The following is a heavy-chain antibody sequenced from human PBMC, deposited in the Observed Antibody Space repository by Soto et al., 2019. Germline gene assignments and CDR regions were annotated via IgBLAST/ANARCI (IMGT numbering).Heavy chain of an antibody. J-gene: IGHJ3*02. D-gene: IGHD3-10*01. Sequence: SETLSLTCAVYGGSFSGYYWSWIRQPPGKGLEWIGEINHSGSTNYNPSPKSRVTISVDTSKNQFSLNLSSVTAADTAVYYCARIEFGEPSDAFDIWGQGTMVTVSS. CDR2: INHSGST. V-gene: IGHV4-34*01. CDR3: ARIEFGEPSDAFDI. CDR1: GGSFSGYY.